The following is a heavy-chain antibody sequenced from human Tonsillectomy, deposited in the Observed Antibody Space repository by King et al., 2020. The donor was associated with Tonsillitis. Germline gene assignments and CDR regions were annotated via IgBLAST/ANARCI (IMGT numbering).Heavy chain of an antibody. J-gene: IGHJ6*02. CDR1: GGSISSDGYF. V-gene: IGHV4-31*03. Sequence: QLQESGPGLVKPSQTLSLTCTVSGGSISSDGYFWSWIRQHPGKGLEWIGYIYFSGDTYYNPYLKSRVIISVDTSKNQFSLKLNSVTAAATAVYYCARGGSHYGLDVWGQGTTVIVSS. D-gene: IGHD1-26*01. CDR3: ARGGSHYGLDV. CDR2: IYFSGDT.